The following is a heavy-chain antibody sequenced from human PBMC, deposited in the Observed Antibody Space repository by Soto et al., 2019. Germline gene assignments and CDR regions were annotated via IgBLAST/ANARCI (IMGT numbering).Heavy chain of an antibody. V-gene: IGHV4-59*01. CDR3: ARDYYYYYGMDV. CDR1: GVSISSYF. Sequence: SETLSLTSYVSGVSISSYFWSWIRQPPGRGLEWIGYTYHRGSTNYSPSLKSRVAISLDTSENQFSLKVSSVTAADTAVYYCARDYYYYYGMDVWGQGTTVTVS. J-gene: IGHJ6*02. CDR2: TYHRGST.